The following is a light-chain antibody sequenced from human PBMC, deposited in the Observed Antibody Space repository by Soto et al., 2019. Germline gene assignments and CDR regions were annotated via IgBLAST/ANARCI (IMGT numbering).Light chain of an antibody. V-gene: IGLV2-14*03. CDR2: DVD. J-gene: IGLJ2*01. Sequence: QSALTQPASVSGSPGQSITISCTGTSRDVGGYNFVSWYQQHPGKAPRLMIFDVDNRPSGVSTRFSGSKSGNTASLTISGLQAEDEADYYCCSYSGSSTIVVFGGGTKLTVL. CDR3: CSYSGSSTIVV. CDR1: SRDVGGYNF.